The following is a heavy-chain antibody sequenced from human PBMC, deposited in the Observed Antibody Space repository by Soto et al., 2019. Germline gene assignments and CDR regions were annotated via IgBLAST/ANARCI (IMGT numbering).Heavy chain of an antibody. J-gene: IGHJ6*02. CDR2: THPGDSDT. CDR3: ARDPTYRGSSYYYYGMDV. CDR1: GYSFRNNW. V-gene: IGHV5-51*01. Sequence: GETLKISCKGSGYSFRNNWITWVRQMPGEGLEWMGITHPGDSDTRYSPSFQGQVTISADKSINTAYLQWSSLKASDTAMYYCARDPTYRGSSYYYYGMDVWGQGTTVTVSS. D-gene: IGHD6-6*01.